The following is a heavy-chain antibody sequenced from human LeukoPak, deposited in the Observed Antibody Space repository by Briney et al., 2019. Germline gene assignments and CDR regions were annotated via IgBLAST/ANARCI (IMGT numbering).Heavy chain of an antibody. Sequence: QTGGSLRLSCAASGFTFSSYGMHWVRQAPGKGLEWVAFIRYDGSNKYYADSVKGRFTISRDNSKNTLYLQMNSLRAEGTAVYYCAKPSGGGDCYLRFPYWGQGTLVTVSS. CDR3: AKPSGGGDCYLRFPY. J-gene: IGHJ4*02. CDR2: IRYDGSNK. V-gene: IGHV3-30*02. D-gene: IGHD2-21*02. CDR1: GFTFSSYG.